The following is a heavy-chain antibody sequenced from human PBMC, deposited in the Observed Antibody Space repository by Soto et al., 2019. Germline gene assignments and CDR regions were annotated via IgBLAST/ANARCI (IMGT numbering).Heavy chain of an antibody. V-gene: IGHV1-69*06. CDR1: GGTFSSYA. CDR3: ARVGASSPWLAYKWFDP. Sequence: SVKVSCKASGGTFSSYAISWVRQAPGQGLEWMGGIIPIFGTANYAQKFQGRVTITADKSTSTAYMELSSLRSEDTAVYYCARVGASSPWLAYKWFDPWGQGILVTVS. J-gene: IGHJ5*02. CDR2: IIPIFGTA. D-gene: IGHD6-19*01.